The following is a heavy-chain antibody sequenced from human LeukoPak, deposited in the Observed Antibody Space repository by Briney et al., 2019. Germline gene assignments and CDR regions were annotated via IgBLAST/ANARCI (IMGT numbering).Heavy chain of an antibody. J-gene: IGHJ3*02. CDR1: GFTFSSYA. CDR2: FSGSDST. Sequence: GGSLRLSCAASGFTFSSYAMSWVRQAPGKGLEWVSTFSGSDSTYYADSVKGRFTISRDNSKNTLYLQMNSLRADDTAVYYCAKGLWADAFHIWGQGTMVSVFS. CDR3: AKGLWADAFHI. V-gene: IGHV3-23*01. D-gene: IGHD1-26*01.